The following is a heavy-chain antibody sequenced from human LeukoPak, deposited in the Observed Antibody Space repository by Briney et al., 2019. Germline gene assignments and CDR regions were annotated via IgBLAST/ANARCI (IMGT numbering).Heavy chain of an antibody. Sequence: PSETLSLTCAVYGGSFSGYYWSWIRQPPGKGLEWIGEINHSGSTNYNPSLKSRVTISVDTSKNQFSLKLNSVTAADTAVYYCARVLGYQRGAWFDPWGQGTLVTVSS. CDR3: ARVLGYQRGAWFDP. V-gene: IGHV4-34*01. J-gene: IGHJ5*02. CDR1: GGSFSGYY. D-gene: IGHD2-2*01. CDR2: INHSGST.